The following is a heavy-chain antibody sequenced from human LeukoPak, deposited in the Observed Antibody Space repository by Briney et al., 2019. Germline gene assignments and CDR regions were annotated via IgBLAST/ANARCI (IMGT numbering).Heavy chain of an antibody. CDR2: TYYRSKWSS. V-gene: IGHV6-1*01. Sequence: SQTLSLTCAISGDSVSSNSAAWNWIRQSPSRWPEWLGRTYYRSKWSSDYAVSVKSRITINPDTSKNQFSLQLNSVTPEDTAVYYCARGYYSSGWYYFDYWGQGTLVTVSS. D-gene: IGHD6-19*01. J-gene: IGHJ4*02. CDR3: ARGYYSSGWYYFDY. CDR1: GDSVSSNSAA.